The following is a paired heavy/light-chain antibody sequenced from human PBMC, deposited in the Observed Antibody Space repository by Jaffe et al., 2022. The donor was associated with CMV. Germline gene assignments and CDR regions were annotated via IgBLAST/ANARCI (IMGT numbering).Light chain of an antibody. CDR3: QQSYNIPRT. CDR1: QSIRNY. V-gene: IGKV1-39*01. Sequence: DIQMTQSPSSLSASVGDRVTITCRASQSIRNYLNWYQQKPGKAPKLLIYSSILQNGVAPRFSGSGSGTDFTLTISSLQPEDFATYYCQQSYNIPRTFGQGTEVEIK. CDR2: SS. J-gene: IGKJ1*01.
Heavy chain of an antibody. V-gene: IGHV3-74*01. D-gene: IGHD2-8*01. Sequence: EVQLVESGGGLVQPGGSLRLSCAASGFIFSSYWMHWVRQAPGKGLVWVSRVNSDGSTTNYADSVKGRFTISRDNAKNTLYLQMNSLRAEDTAVYYCASTGCTNGVCYFDFWGQGTLVTVSS. CDR1: GFIFSSYW. J-gene: IGHJ4*02. CDR3: ASTGCTNGVCYFDF. CDR2: VNSDGSTT.